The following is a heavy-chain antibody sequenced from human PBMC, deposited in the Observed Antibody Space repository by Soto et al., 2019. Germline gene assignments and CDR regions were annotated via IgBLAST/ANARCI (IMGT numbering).Heavy chain of an antibody. D-gene: IGHD2-15*01. CDR3: ARDIAFDIDY. CDR1: GYTFNGFG. Sequence: QVHLLESGAEVQKPGASVKVSCKTSGYTFNGFGITWLRQAPGLGLEWLGWIYSKAGKMNFAPKFQNRVIMTTDTSTSTAFMELMSLTFDDSAIYFCARDIAFDIDYWGQGTLVTVS. V-gene: IGHV1-18*01. CDR2: IYSKAGKM. J-gene: IGHJ4*02.